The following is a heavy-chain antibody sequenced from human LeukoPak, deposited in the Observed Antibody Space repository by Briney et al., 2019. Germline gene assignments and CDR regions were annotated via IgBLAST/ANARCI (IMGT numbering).Heavy chain of an antibody. Sequence: GGSLRLSCAASGFTFSSYSMNWVRQAPGKGLEWVSYISSSSSTIYYADSVKGRFTITRDNAKNSLYLQMNSLRAEDTAVYYCARDTTADYYYYYMDVWGKGTTVTVSS. CDR1: GFTFSSYS. J-gene: IGHJ6*03. D-gene: IGHD4-11*01. V-gene: IGHV3-48*01. CDR2: ISSSSSTI. CDR3: ARDTTADYYYYYMDV.